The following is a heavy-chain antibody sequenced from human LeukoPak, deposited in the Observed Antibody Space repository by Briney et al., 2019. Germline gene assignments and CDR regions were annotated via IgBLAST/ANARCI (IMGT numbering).Heavy chain of an antibody. CDR2: ISSSVSDI. V-gene: IGHV3-48*03. CDR3: ARERAACGGDCNDY. Sequence: GGSLRLSCAASGFTFSSYERNWVRQAPGKGLEWISYISSSVSDIHYADSVKGRFTISRDNAKNSLYLQMSSLRVEDTAVYYCARERAACGGDCNDYWGQGTLVTVSS. D-gene: IGHD2-21*02. J-gene: IGHJ4*02. CDR1: GFTFSSYE.